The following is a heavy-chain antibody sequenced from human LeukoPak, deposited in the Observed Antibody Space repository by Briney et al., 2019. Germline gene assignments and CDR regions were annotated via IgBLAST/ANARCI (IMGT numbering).Heavy chain of an antibody. Sequence: APVKVSCKASGYTFTSYDINWVRQATGQGLEWMGWMNPNSGNTGYAQKFQGRVTMTRNTSISTAYMELSSLRSEDTAVYYCARGGYYDILTGYYPAYYFDYWGQGTLVTVSS. V-gene: IGHV1-8*01. CDR3: ARGGYYDILTGYYPAYYFDY. J-gene: IGHJ4*02. CDR1: GYTFTSYD. CDR2: MNPNSGNT. D-gene: IGHD3-9*01.